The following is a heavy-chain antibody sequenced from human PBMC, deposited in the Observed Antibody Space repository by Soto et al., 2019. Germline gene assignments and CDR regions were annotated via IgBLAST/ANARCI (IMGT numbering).Heavy chain of an antibody. V-gene: IGHV3-23*01. CDR1: GFTFSTFA. Sequence: EVQLLESGGGLLQTGGSLRLSCAASGFTFSTFAMSWVRQAPGKGLEWLSAISGNGDRPKYADSVKGRFTISRDNSKNTLYLQMDSLRPEDTAVYFCVKWFGGDFVPPFDYWGQGSLVIVST. D-gene: IGHD3-10*01. CDR3: VKWFGGDFVPPFDY. CDR2: ISGNGDRP. J-gene: IGHJ4*02.